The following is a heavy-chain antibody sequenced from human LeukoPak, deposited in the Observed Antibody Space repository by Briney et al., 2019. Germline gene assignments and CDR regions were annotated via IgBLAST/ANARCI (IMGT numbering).Heavy chain of an antibody. V-gene: IGHV1-2*02. J-gene: IGHJ4*02. CDR2: INPNSGGT. Sequence: ASVTVSCTASGYTFTGYYMHWVRQAPGQGLEWMGWINPNSGGTNYAQKFQGRVTMTRDTSISTAYMELSRLRSDDTAVYYCARSPSGSYSEGFDYWGQGTLVTVSS. CDR3: ARSPSGSYSEGFDY. D-gene: IGHD1-26*01. CDR1: GYTFTGYY.